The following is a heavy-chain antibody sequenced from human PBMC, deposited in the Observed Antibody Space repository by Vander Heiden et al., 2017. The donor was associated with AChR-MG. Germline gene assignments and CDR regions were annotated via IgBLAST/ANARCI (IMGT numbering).Heavy chain of an antibody. CDR2: IDHSGIT. CDR3: ASGYGSGNPLDD. D-gene: IGHD3-10*01. J-gene: IGHJ4*02. CDR1: GESFSYHW. V-gene: IGHV4-34*01. Sequence: QVHLQQWGAGLLKPSETLSLTCAVSGESFSYHWWSWIRQAPGKGLEWIGEIDHSGITNYNPSLKSRVTISADRSKKMFSLNLSAVTAADTAVYYCASGYGSGNPLDDWGQGTLVTVSS.